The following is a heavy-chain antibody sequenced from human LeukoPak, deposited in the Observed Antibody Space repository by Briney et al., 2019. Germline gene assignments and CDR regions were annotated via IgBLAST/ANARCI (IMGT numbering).Heavy chain of an antibody. J-gene: IGHJ6*03. CDR2: IYYSGST. CDR1: GGSISSYY. CDR3: ARVGYSSSWYDTLPHSSGYYYYYMDV. V-gene: IGHV4-59*01. D-gene: IGHD6-13*01. Sequence: PSETLSLTCTVSGGSISSYYWSWIRQPPGKGLEWIGYIYYSGSTNYNPSLKSRVTISVDTSKNQFSLKLSSVTAADTAVYYCARVGYSSSWYDTLPHSSGYYYYYMDVWGKGTTVTISS.